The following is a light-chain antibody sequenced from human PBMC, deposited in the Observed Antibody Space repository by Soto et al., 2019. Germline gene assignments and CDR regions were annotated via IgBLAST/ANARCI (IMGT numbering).Light chain of an antibody. V-gene: IGKV1-39*01. CDR3: VQTYTLLRA. Sequence: DILMTQSPSSLSASVRDRVTITCRATQRISSYLNWYQQKPGKAPNLLIWDATTLLSGVPSRFSGSGSGTEFTLLSSSLQPEDFANYVGVQTYTLLRAFGEGTKVEIK. CDR1: QRISSY. J-gene: IGKJ1*01. CDR2: DAT.